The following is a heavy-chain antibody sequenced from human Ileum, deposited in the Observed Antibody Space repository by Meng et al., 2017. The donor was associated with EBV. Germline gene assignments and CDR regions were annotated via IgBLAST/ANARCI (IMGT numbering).Heavy chain of an antibody. J-gene: IGHJ4*02. CDR2: IYHSGST. V-gene: IGHV4-4*02. Sequence: VHRLETRPGLGTHSGSLSITWVVSGGSISSSNWWRWVRQPPGKGLEWIGEIYHSGSTNYNPSLKSRVTISVDKSKNQFSLKLSSVTAADTAVYYCASFPPPGKQWLVTDYWGQGTLVTVSS. D-gene: IGHD6-19*01. CDR3: ASFPPPGKQWLVTDY. CDR1: GGSISSSNW.